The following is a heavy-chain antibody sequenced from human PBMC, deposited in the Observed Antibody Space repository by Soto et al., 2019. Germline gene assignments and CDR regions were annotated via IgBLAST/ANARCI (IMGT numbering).Heavy chain of an antibody. CDR3: ARVGEGGWSLYYFGY. Sequence: ASVKVSCKASGYTFTTYYIHWVRQAPGQGLEWMGIINPSGGSATSGGSASYARKFQGRVTLTRDTSTSTVYMELSSLRSEDTAVYYCARVGEGGWSLYYFGYWGQGTLVTVSS. CDR2: INPSGGSATSGGSA. D-gene: IGHD6-19*01. V-gene: IGHV1-46*01. J-gene: IGHJ4*02. CDR1: GYTFTTYY.